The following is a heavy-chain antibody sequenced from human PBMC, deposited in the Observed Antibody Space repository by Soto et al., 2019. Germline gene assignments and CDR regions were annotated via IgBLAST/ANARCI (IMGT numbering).Heavy chain of an antibody. CDR3: AKVRRITMFGVVTHFDY. J-gene: IGHJ4*02. CDR1: GFTFSSYA. D-gene: IGHD3-3*01. V-gene: IGHV3-23*01. CDR2: ISGSGGST. Sequence: EVQLLESGGGLVQPGGSLRLSCAASGFTFSSYAMRWVRQAPGQGLEWVSAISGSGGSTYYADSVKGRFTISRDNSKNTLYLQMNSLSAEDTAVYDCAKVRRITMFGVVTHFDYWGQGTLVTVSS.